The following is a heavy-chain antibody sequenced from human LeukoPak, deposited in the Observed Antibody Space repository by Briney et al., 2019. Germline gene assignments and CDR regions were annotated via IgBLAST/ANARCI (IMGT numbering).Heavy chain of an antibody. V-gene: IGHV4-34*01. D-gene: IGHD6-13*01. J-gene: IGHJ6*03. Sequence: SETLSLTCAVYGGPFSGYYWSWIRQPPGKGLEWIGEINHSGSTNYNPSLKSRVTISVDTSKNQFSLKLSSVTAADTAVYYCARGSGIAAANYYYYCMDVWGKGTTVTVSS. CDR2: INHSGST. CDR3: ARGSGIAAANYYYYCMDV. CDR1: GGPFSGYY.